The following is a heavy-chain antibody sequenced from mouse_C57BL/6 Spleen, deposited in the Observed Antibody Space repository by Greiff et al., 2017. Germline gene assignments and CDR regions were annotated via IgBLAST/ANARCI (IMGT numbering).Heavy chain of an antibody. V-gene: IGHV1-54*01. CDR2: INPGSGGT. CDR1: GYAFTNYL. Sequence: VQLQQSGAELVRPGTSVKVSCKASGYAFTNYLIEWVKQRPGQGLEWIGVINPGSGGTNYNEKFKGKATLTADKSSSTAYMQLSSLTSEDSAVYFCARVDGYHWYFDVWGTGTTVTVSS. D-gene: IGHD2-3*01. J-gene: IGHJ1*03. CDR3: ARVDGYHWYFDV.